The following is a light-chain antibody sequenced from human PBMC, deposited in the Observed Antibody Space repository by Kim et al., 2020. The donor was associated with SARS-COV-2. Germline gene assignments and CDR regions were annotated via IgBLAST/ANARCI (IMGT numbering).Light chain of an antibody. J-gene: IGLJ2*01. CDR2: AST. V-gene: IGLV7-46*01. CDR1: AGAFTRGHS. Sequence: PGGPVTPSCAPTAGAFTRGHSPSWFQLTPGQAPMTLIYASTHNPSWTPARFSGSLLGGNAALTLSGAQPEDEADYCCLLSYSGLVFFGGGTQLTVL. CDR3: LLSYSGLVF.